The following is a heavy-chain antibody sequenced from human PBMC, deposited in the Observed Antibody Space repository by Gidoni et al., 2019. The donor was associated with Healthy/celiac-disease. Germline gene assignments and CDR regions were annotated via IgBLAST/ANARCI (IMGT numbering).Heavy chain of an antibody. Sequence: QVQLQQWGAGLLKPSETLSLNCAVYGGSFSGYYWSWIRQPPGTGLEWIGEINHSGSTNYNPSLKSRVTISVDTSKNQFSLKLSSVTAADTAVYYCASRRIAVAGSSPLRTRAIDYWGQGTLVTVSS. CDR2: INHSGST. CDR1: GGSFSGYY. CDR3: ASRRIAVAGSSPLRTRAIDY. V-gene: IGHV4-34*01. D-gene: IGHD6-19*01. J-gene: IGHJ4*02.